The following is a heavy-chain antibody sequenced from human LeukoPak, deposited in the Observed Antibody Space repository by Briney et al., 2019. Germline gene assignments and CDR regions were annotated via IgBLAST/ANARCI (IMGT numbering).Heavy chain of an antibody. J-gene: IGHJ4*02. CDR3: TVNVDFWSGFLVV. V-gene: IGHV3-23*01. CDR1: GFTFSSYA. Sequence: PGGSLRLSCAASGFTFSSYAMSWVRQAPGKGLEWVSAISGSGGSTYYADSVKGRFTISRDDSKNTAYLQMNSLKTEDTAVYYCTVNVDFWSGFLVVWGQGTLVTVSS. CDR2: ISGSGGST. D-gene: IGHD3-3*01.